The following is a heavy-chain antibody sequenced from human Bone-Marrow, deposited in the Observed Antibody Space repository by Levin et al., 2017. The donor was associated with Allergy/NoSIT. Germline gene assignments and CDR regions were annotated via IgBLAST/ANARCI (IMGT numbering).Heavy chain of an antibody. CDR3: ARHYYYYIDV. V-gene: IGHV4-4*02. Sequence: LFFTFFFSFFSFLLSPFWGWVRQSPGKGLEWLAEIHHSGGTNYNPSLKSRVTISFSPSKNQFSLNLSSVTAADTAVYYCARHYYYYIDVWGKGTTVTVS. J-gene: IGHJ6*03. CDR2: IHHSGGT. CDR1: FFSFLLSPF.